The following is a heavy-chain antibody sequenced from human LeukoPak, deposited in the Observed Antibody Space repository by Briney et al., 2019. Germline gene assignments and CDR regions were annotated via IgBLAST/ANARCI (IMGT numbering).Heavy chain of an antibody. CDR2: ISGSGGST. J-gene: IGHJ4*02. CDR1: GFTFSSYA. CDR3: AKDAYGRLNNDY. V-gene: IGHV3-23*01. Sequence: GGSLTLSCAASGFTFSSYAMSRVRQAPGQELEWVSAISGSGGSTYYADSVKGRFTISRDNSKNTLYLQMNSLRAEDTAVYYCAKDAYGRLNNDYWGQGTLVTVSS. D-gene: IGHD3-16*01.